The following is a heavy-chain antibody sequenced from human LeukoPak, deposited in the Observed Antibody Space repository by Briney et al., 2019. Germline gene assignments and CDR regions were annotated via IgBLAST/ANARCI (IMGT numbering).Heavy chain of an antibody. Sequence: GGSLRLSCAASGFTFSNAWMSWVRQAPGKGLEWVGRIKSKTDGGTTDYAAPVKGRFAISRDDSKNTLYLQMNSLKTEDTAVYYCTTVSYYGPGGMDVWGKGTTVTVSS. CDR2: IKSKTDGGTT. CDR1: GFTFSNAW. J-gene: IGHJ6*04. CDR3: TTVSYYGPGGMDV. V-gene: IGHV3-15*01. D-gene: IGHD1-26*01.